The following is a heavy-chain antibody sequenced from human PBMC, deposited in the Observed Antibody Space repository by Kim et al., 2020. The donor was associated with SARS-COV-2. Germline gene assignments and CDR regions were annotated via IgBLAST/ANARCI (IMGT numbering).Heavy chain of an antibody. V-gene: IGHV4-34*01. J-gene: IGHJ6*02. CDR2: INHSGST. Sequence: SETLSLTCAVYGGSFSGYYWSWIRQPPGKGLEWIGEINHSGSTNYNPSLKSRVTISVDTSKNQFSLKLSSVTAADTAVYYCARLAAAGIKLTGGVMDVWGQGTTVTVSS. CDR3: ARLAAAGIKLTGGVMDV. D-gene: IGHD6-13*01. CDR1: GGSFSGYY.